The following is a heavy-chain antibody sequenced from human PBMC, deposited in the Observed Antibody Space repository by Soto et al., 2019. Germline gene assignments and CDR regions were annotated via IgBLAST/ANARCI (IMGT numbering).Heavy chain of an antibody. CDR3: AMRSTEGAYYYMDV. J-gene: IGHJ6*03. D-gene: IGHD2-2*01. V-gene: IGHV1-46*03. CDR1: GFTFTSYY. Sequence: ASVKVSCKASGFTFTSYYMHWVRQAPGQGLEWMGIINPAGGTTTYAQSFQGRVTMTRDTSTSTVYMELSSLRSEDTAVYYCAMRSTEGAYYYMDVWGQGTTVTVSS. CDR2: INPAGGTT.